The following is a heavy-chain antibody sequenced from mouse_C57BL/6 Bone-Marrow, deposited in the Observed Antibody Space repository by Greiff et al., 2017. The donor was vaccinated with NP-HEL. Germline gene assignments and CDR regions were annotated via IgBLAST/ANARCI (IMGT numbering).Heavy chain of an antibody. Sequence: EVQLQQSGPELVKPGASVKMSCKASGYTFTDYNMHWVKQSHGKSLEWIGYINPNNGGTSYNQKFKGKATLTVNKSSSTAYMELRSLTSEDSAVYYCALLLRYPWFAYWGQGTLVTVSA. CDR2: INPNNGGT. CDR1: GYTFTDYN. CDR3: ALLLRYPWFAY. V-gene: IGHV1-22*01. D-gene: IGHD1-1*01. J-gene: IGHJ3*01.